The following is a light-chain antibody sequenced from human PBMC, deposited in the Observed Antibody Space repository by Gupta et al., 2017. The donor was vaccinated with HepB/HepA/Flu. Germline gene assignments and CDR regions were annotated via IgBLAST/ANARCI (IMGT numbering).Light chain of an antibody. CDR2: IVS. J-gene: IGKJ1*01. CDR3: QQTDNIPWT. V-gene: IGKV1-39*01. CDR1: QTIGRY. Sequence: DIQMTQSPSSLSASVGDRVTITCRASQTIGRYLNWYQQKPGKAPNLLISIVSTLQSGVPSRFSGCGSGTDFTLTISILQPEDFATYYCQQTDNIPWTFGQGTKVEIK.